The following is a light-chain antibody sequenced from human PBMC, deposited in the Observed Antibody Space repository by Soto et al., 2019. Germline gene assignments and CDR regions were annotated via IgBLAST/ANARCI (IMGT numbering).Light chain of an antibody. J-gene: IGLJ2*01. Sequence: QSVLTQPPSTSVTPGQKVTISCSGSSSNIGSYIVNWYQQLPGTAPKLLIYSNNQRPSGVPDRFSGSKSGTSASLAISGLQSEDEADYYCAAWDDSLNAVIFGGGTKLTVL. CDR1: SSNIGSYI. CDR3: AAWDDSLNAVI. CDR2: SNN. V-gene: IGLV1-44*01.